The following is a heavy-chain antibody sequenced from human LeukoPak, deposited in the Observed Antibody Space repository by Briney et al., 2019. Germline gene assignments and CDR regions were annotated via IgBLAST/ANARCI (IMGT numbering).Heavy chain of an antibody. CDR3: ARESWARYYYYGMDV. Sequence: PGGSLRLSCAASGFTFSSYAMHWVRQAPGKGLEWVAVISYDGSNKYYADSVKGRFTISRDNSKNTLYLQMNSLRAEDTAVYYCARESWARYYYYGMDVWGQGTTATVSS. V-gene: IGHV3-30-3*01. J-gene: IGHJ6*02. CDR2: ISYDGSNK. D-gene: IGHD3-16*01. CDR1: GFTFSSYA.